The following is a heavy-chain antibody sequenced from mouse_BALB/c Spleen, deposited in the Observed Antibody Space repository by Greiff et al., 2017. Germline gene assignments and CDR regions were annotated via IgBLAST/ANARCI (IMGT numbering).Heavy chain of an antibody. J-gene: IGHJ4*01. CDR3: ARENYYGSSLYAMDY. Sequence: DVMLVESGGGLVQPGGSLKLSCAASGFTFSSYTMSWVRQTPEKRLEWVAYISNGGGSTYYPDTVKGRFTISRDNAKNTLYLQMSSLKSEDTAMYYCARENYYGSSLYAMDYWGQGTSVTVSS. V-gene: IGHV5-12-2*01. CDR2: ISNGGGST. D-gene: IGHD1-1*01. CDR1: GFTFSSYT.